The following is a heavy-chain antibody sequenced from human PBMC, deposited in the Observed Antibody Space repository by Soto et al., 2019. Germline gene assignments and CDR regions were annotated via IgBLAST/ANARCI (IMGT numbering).Heavy chain of an antibody. CDR1: GFTFNKYP. V-gene: IGHV3-30-3*01. Sequence: HPGGSLRLSCAASGFTFNKYPMHWVRQTPDKGLEWLAFISPDGSAKGYPDSLEGQFTISRDNSKDILSLDLHSLRDEDTAVYYCAKEGYSSGRAGVFDYWGQGTLVTVSS. D-gene: IGHD6-19*01. J-gene: IGHJ4*02. CDR2: ISPDGSAK. CDR3: AKEGYSSGRAGVFDY.